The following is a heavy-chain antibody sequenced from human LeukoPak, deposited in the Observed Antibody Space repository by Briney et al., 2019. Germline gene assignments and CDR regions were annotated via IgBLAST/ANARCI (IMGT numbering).Heavy chain of an antibody. CDR2: ISGSGGST. CDR1: GFPFSSYA. CDR3: ASLELLWFGEFGGNWFDP. D-gene: IGHD3-10*01. Sequence: PGGSLRLSCAASGFPFSSYAMSWIRQAPGKGLEWVSAISGSGGSTYYADSVKGRFTISRDNSKNTLYLQMNSLRAEDTAVYYCASLELLWFGEFGGNWFDPWGQGTLVTVSS. V-gene: IGHV3-23*01. J-gene: IGHJ5*02.